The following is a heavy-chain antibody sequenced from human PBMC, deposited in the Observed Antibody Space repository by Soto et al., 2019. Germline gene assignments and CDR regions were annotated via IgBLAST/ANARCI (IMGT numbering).Heavy chain of an antibody. CDR3: ARGCSGGSCYIFDY. CDR2: IWYDGSNK. V-gene: IGHV3-33*01. CDR1: GFTFSSYG. J-gene: IGHJ4*02. Sequence: GGSLRLSCAASGFTFSSYGMHWVRQAPGKGLEWVAVIWYDGSNKYYADSVKGRFTISRDNSKNTLYLQMNSLRAEDTAVYYCARGCSGGSCYIFDYWGQGTLVTVSS. D-gene: IGHD2-15*01.